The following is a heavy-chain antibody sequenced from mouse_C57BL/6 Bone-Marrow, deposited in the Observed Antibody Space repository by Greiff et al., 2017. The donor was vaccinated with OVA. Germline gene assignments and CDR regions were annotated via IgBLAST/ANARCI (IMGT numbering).Heavy chain of an antibody. D-gene: IGHD2-1*01. V-gene: IGHV3-6*01. Sequence: EVQLVESGPGLVKPSQSLSLTCSVTGYSITSGYYWNWIRQFPGNKLEWMGYISYDGSNNYKPSLKNRISITRDTSKNQLFLKLNSVTTEDTATYYCAREPSLPSYAMDYWGQGTSVTVSS. J-gene: IGHJ4*01. CDR1: GYSITSGYY. CDR3: AREPSLPSYAMDY. CDR2: ISYDGSN.